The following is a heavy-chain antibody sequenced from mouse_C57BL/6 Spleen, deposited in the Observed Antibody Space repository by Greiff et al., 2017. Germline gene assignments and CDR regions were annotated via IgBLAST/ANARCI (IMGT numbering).Heavy chain of an antibody. CDR1: GYTFTSYW. D-gene: IGHD1-1*01. CDR3: ARSRPYYYGSSPYYDMDY. CDR2: IDPSDSYT. V-gene: IGHV1-69*01. J-gene: IGHJ4*01. Sequence: QVQLQQSGAELVMPGASVKLSCKASGYTFTSYWMHWVKQRPGQGLEWIGEIDPSDSYTNYNQKFKGNSTLTVDKSSSTAYMQLSSLTSEDSAVYYCARSRPYYYGSSPYYDMDYWGQGTSVTVSS.